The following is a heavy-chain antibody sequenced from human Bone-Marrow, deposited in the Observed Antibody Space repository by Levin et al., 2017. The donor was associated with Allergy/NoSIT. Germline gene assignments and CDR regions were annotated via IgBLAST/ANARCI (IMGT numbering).Heavy chain of an antibody. V-gene: IGHV4-4*07. J-gene: IGHJ5*02. Sequence: SQTLSLTCTVSGGSVSSYYWSWIRQPAGKGLEWIGRMYSSGNTNYNPSLRSRATMSVDTSKNQFSLKLSSVTAADTAVYYCARVRVGATGWFDPWGQGTLVTVSS. CDR1: GGSVSSYY. D-gene: IGHD1-26*01. CDR2: MYSSGNT. CDR3: ARVRVGATGWFDP.